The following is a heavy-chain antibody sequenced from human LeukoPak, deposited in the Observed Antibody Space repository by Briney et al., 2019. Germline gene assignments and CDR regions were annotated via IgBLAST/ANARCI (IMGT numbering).Heavy chain of an antibody. CDR3: AKDAGSGSLPYYYYYMDV. Sequence: GGSLRLSCAASGFTFDDYAMHWVRQAPGKGLEWVSGISWNSGSISYADSVKGRFTISRDNAKNSLYLQMNSLRAEDTALYYCAKDAGSGSLPYYYYYMDVWGKGTTVTISS. V-gene: IGHV3-9*01. J-gene: IGHJ6*03. D-gene: IGHD3-10*01. CDR2: ISWNSGSI. CDR1: GFTFDDYA.